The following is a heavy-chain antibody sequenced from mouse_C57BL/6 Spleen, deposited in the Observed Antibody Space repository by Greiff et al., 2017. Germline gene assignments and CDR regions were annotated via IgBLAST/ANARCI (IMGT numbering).Heavy chain of an antibody. V-gene: IGHV5-9*01. CDR3: ARHEAY. Sequence: EVKLMESGGGLVKPGGSLKLSCAASGFTFSSYTMSWVRQTPEERLEWVATISGGGGNTYYPDSVKGRFTISRDNAKNTLYLQMSSLRSEDTALYYCARHEAYWGQGTLVTVSA. CDR1: GFTFSSYT. J-gene: IGHJ3*01. CDR2: ISGGGGNT.